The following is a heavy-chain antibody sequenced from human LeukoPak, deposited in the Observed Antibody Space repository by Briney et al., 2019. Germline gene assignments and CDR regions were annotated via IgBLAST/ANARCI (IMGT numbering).Heavy chain of an antibody. CDR1: GGSFSGYY. CDR2: INHSGST. Sequence: SETLSHTCVVYGGSFSGYYWSWIRQPTGKGLEWIGEINHSGSTNYNPSLKSRVTISVDTSKNQFYLKLSSVTAADTAVYYCASPGSGRHAFDIWGQGTMVTVSS. D-gene: IGHD3-10*01. CDR3: ASPGSGRHAFDI. J-gene: IGHJ3*02. V-gene: IGHV4-34*01.